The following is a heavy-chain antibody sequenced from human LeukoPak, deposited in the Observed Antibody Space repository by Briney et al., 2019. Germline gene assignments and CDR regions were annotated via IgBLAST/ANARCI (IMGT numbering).Heavy chain of an antibody. V-gene: IGHV4-31*03. CDR2: IYYSGST. CDR3: ARDLIAPSGFDP. D-gene: IGHD2/OR15-2a*01. J-gene: IGHJ5*02. Sequence: SETLSLTCTVSGGSISSGGYYWSWIRQHPGKGLEWIGYIYYSGSTYYNPSLKSRVTISVDTSKNQFSPKLSSVTAADTAVYYCARDLIAPSGFDPWGQGTLVTVSS. CDR1: GGSISSGGYY.